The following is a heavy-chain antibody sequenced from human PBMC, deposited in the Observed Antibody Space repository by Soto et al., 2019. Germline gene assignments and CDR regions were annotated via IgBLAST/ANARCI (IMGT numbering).Heavy chain of an antibody. Sequence: QLLLQESGPGLVKPSETLSLTCTVSGGSILDSTYYWAWIRQSPGNGLEWIGTIFYSGGTFYTPSLKSRVTMSVDTSNNQFALKLSSVTAADTAVYYCARQASGYYYGWFDPWGQGTLVTVSS. CDR3: ARQASGYYYGWFDP. V-gene: IGHV4-39*01. D-gene: IGHD3-22*01. CDR2: IFYSGGT. CDR1: GGSILDSTYY. J-gene: IGHJ5*02.